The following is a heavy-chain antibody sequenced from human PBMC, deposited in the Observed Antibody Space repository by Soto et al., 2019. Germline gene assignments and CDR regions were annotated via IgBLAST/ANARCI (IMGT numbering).Heavy chain of an antibody. V-gene: IGHV3-23*01. CDR2: ISAVTSAI. J-gene: IGHJ4*02. CDR1: GFIFSDYA. D-gene: IGHD3-10*01. Sequence: EVQLLESGGGLVQPGGSLTLSCAASGFIFSDYAMSWVRQAPGKGLEWVSSISAVTSAINYADPVRGRFTMSRDNSENQVYLQMNSLRVEDTAIYYCARYVVGRGKDAPGYWGQGTLVTVSS. CDR3: ARYVVGRGKDAPGY.